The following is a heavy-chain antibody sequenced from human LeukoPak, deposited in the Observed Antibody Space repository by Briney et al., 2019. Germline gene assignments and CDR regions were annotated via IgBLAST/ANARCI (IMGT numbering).Heavy chain of an antibody. D-gene: IGHD3-9*01. CDR3: ARDNGDVTPYYDILTGNPNYYYYGMDV. J-gene: IGHJ6*02. CDR1: GFTFSSYW. V-gene: IGHV3-7*01. CDR2: IKQDGSEK. Sequence: PGGSLRLSCAASGFTFSSYWMSWVRQAPGKGLEWVANIKQDGSEKYYVDSVKGRFTISRDNAKNSLYLQMNSLRAEDTAVYYCARDNGDVTPYYDILTGNPNYYYYGMDVWGQGTTVTVSS.